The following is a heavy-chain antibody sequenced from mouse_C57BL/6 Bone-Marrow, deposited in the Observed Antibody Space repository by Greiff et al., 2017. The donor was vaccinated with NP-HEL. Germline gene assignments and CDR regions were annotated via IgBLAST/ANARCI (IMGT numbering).Heavy chain of an antibody. V-gene: IGHV1-63*01. Sequence: QVHVKQSGAELVRPGTSVKMSCKASGYTFTNYWIGWAKQRPGHGLEWIGDIYPGGGYTNYNEKFKGKATLTADKSSSTAYMQFSSLTSEDSAIYYCARYGNYHAMDYWGQGTSVTVSS. CDR2: IYPGGGYT. CDR1: GYTFTNYW. J-gene: IGHJ4*01. D-gene: IGHD2-1*01. CDR3: ARYGNYHAMDY.